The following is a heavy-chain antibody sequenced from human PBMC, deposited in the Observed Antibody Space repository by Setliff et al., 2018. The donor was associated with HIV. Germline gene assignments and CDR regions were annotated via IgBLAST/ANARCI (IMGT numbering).Heavy chain of an antibody. J-gene: IGHJ5*02. CDR2: INHSGST. CDR3: ARGTKLVWGRWFDP. Sequence: PSETLSLTCAVYDGSFSGSFSGYYWSWIRQPPGKGLEWIGEINHSGSTSYNPSLESRVTISVDASKNQFSLRLSSVTAADTAIYYCARGTKLVWGRWFDPWGQGTLVTVSS. CDR1: DGSFSGSFSGYY. D-gene: IGHD6-6*01. V-gene: IGHV4-34*01.